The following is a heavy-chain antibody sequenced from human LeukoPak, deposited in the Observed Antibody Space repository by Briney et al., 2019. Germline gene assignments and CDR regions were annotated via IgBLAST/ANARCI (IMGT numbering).Heavy chain of an antibody. CDR3: ARDRAFDI. CDR2: ISPNSGVT. Sequence: ASVKVSCKATGYTFSGYYIHWVRQAPGQGLEWMGRISPNSGVTNYTQRFQGRVTMTRDTSASTAYMELSSLRSEDTAVYYCARDRAFDIWGQGTMVTVSS. CDR1: GYTFSGYY. J-gene: IGHJ3*02. V-gene: IGHV1-2*06.